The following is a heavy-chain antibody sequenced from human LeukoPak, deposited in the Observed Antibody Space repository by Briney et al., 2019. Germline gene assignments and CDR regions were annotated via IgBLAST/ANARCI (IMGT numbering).Heavy chain of an antibody. CDR3: ARVVAAAVDNWFDP. CDR1: GGTFSSYA. CDR2: IIPIFGTA. Sequence: VKVSCKASGGTFSSYAISWVRQAPGQGLEWMGGIIPIFGTANYAQKFQGRVTITTDESTSTAYMELSSLRSEDTAVYYCARVVAAAVDNWFDPWGQGTLVTVSS. J-gene: IGHJ5*02. V-gene: IGHV1-69*13. D-gene: IGHD6-13*01.